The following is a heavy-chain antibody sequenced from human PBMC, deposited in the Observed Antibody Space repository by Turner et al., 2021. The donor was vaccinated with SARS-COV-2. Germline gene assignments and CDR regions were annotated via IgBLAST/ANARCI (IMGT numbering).Heavy chain of an antibody. J-gene: IGHJ4*02. CDR2: ISYDGSNK. CDR3: AKSGGMYCSGGNCYSSYFDY. D-gene: IGHD2-15*01. V-gene: IGHV3-30*18. Sequence: QVQLVESGGGVVQPGRSLRLSCAASGSTFSNYGVHWVRQAPGKGLGWVAVISYDGSNKYYADSVKGRFTISRDNSKNTLYMQMNSLRAEDTAVYYCAKSGGMYCSGGNCYSSYFDYWGQGTLVTVSS. CDR1: GSTFSNYG.